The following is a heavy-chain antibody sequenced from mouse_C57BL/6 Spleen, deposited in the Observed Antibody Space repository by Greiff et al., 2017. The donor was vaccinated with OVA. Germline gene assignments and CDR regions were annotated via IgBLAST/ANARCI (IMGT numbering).Heavy chain of an antibody. CDR3: ARSWDDSDY. V-gene: IGHV1-82*01. CDR1: GYAFSSSW. D-gene: IGHD4-1*01. J-gene: IGHJ2*01. Sequence: VQLQESGPELVKPGASVKISCKASGYAFSSSWMNWVKQRPGKGLEWIGRIYPGDGDTNYNGKFKGKATLTADKSSSTAYMQLSSLTSEDSAVYFCARSWDDSDYWGQGTTLTVSS. CDR2: IYPGDGDT.